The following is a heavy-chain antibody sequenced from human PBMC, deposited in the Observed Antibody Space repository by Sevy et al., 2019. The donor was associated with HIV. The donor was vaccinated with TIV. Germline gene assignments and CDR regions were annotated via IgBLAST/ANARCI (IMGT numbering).Heavy chain of an antibody. V-gene: IGHV3-30*04. CDR2: ISYDGSNQ. J-gene: IGHJ3*02. CDR3: ARXPPERAFDI. Sequence: GGSLRFSCAASGVAFSSYAMHWVRQAPDKGLEWVAVISYDGSNQEYGDSVKGRFTISRDNSKNTLYLQMNSLRVEDTAVYYCARXPPERAFDIWGQGTMVTVSS. CDR1: GVAFSSYA.